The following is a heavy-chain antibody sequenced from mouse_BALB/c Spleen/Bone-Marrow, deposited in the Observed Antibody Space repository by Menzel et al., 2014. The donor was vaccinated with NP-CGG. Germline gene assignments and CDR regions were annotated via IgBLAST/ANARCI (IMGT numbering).Heavy chain of an antibody. V-gene: IGHV2-9*02. Sequence: VMLVESGPGLVAPSQSLSITRTVSGFSLTSYGVHWVRQPPGKGLEWLGVIWAGGSTNYNSALMSRLSISKDNSKSQVFLKMNSLQTDDTAMYYCARRSQGYAMDYWGQGTSVTVSS. CDR3: ARRSQGYAMDY. CDR2: IWAGGST. CDR1: GFSLTSYG. D-gene: IGHD3-2*02. J-gene: IGHJ4*01.